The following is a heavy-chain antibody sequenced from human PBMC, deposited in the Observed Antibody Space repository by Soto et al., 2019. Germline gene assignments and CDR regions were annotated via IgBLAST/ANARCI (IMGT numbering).Heavy chain of an antibody. Sequence: PSETLSLTCTVSGGSISSGGYYWSWIRQHPGKGLEWIGYIYYSGSTYYNPSLKSRVTISVDTSKNQFSLKLSSVTAADTAVYYCARAPWGDYYYFDYWGQGTLVTVSS. D-gene: IGHD4-17*01. CDR2: IYYSGST. V-gene: IGHV4-31*03. CDR1: GGSISSGGYY. CDR3: ARAPWGDYYYFDY. J-gene: IGHJ4*02.